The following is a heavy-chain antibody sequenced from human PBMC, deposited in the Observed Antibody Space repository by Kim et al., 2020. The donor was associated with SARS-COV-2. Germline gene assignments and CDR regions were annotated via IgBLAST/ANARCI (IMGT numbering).Heavy chain of an antibody. CDR1: GGTFSSYA. CDR3: ATLGWIQPHTYYYYFDY. CDR2: IIPIFGTA. D-gene: IGHD5-18*01. J-gene: IGHJ4*02. Sequence: SVKVSCKASGGTFSSYAIRWVRQAPGQGLEWMGGIIPIFGTANYAQKFQGRVTITADESTSTAYMELSSLRSEDTAVYYCATLGWIQPHTYYYYFDYWGQGTLVTVSS. V-gene: IGHV1-69*13.